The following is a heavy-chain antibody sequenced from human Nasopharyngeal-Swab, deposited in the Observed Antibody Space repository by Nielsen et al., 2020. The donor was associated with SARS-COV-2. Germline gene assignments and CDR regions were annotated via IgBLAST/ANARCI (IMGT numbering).Heavy chain of an antibody. J-gene: IGHJ4*02. V-gene: IGHV2-5*02. Sequence: SGPTLVKPTQTLTLTRTFSGFSLSTSGVGVGWIRQPPGKALEWLALIYWDDDKRYSPSLKSRLTITKDTSKNQVVLTMTNMDPVDTATYYCAHTVTFYSYFDYWGQGTLVTVSS. D-gene: IGHD4-17*01. CDR2: IYWDDDK. CDR3: AHTVTFYSYFDY. CDR1: GFSLSTSGVG.